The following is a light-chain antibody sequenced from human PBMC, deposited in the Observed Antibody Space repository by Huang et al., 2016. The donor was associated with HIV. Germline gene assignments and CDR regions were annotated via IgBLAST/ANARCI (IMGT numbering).Light chain of an antibody. J-gene: IGKJ5*01. V-gene: IGKV3-11*01. CDR2: DAS. Sequence: EIVLTQSPATLSLSPGERATLSCRASQSVSSYLTWYQQKPGQAPRLLIYDASDRASGIPARLSGRGSGTDFTLTNDILGPEDFAVYYCQQLSTWPQVTFGRGNRLEIK. CDR1: QSVSSY. CDR3: QQLSTWPQVT.